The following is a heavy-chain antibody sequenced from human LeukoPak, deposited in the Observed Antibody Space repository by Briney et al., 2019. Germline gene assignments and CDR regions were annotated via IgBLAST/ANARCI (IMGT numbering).Heavy chain of an antibody. CDR1: GFTFSSYS. D-gene: IGHD3-3*01. Sequence: GGSLRLSCAASGFTFSSYSMSWVRQAPGKGLEWVSAISGSGGSTYYADSVKGRFTISRDNSKNTLYLQMNSLRAEDTAVYYCAKAVVPAADFWSGYPYNWFDPWGQGTLVTVSS. V-gene: IGHV3-23*01. J-gene: IGHJ5*02. CDR3: AKAVVPAADFWSGYPYNWFDP. CDR2: ISGSGGST.